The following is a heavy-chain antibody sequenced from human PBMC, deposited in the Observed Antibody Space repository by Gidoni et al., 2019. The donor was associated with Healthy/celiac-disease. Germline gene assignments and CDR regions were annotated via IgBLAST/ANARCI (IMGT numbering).Heavy chain of an antibody. CDR2: ISGSGGST. J-gene: IGHJ6*02. Sequence: EVQLLESGGGLVQPGGSLRLSCAASGLTFSSYAMSWVRQAPGKGLECVSAISGSGGSTSYPDSLKGRFSISRDNSNNTLSLQMSSLMAEDTAVYYCATPPGLRATYSYYGMDVWGQGTTVTVSS. CDR1: GLTFSSYA. CDR3: ATPPGLRATYSYYGMDV. V-gene: IGHV3-23*01. D-gene: IGHD1-26*01.